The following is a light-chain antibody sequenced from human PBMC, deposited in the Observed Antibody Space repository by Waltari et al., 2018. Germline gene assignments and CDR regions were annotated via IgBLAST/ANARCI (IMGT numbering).Light chain of an antibody. V-gene: IGKV4-1*01. J-gene: IGKJ4*01. CDR3: QQYFTTLT. Sequence: DIVMTQSPDSLAVSLGERASINCTSSQTILYNSNNKNYLAWYQQKPGQPPKLLIYWASTRQSGVPDRFSGGGSGTDFTLTISSLQAGDVAVYYCQQYFTTLTFGGGTKVEIK. CDR1: QTILYNSNNKNY. CDR2: WAS.